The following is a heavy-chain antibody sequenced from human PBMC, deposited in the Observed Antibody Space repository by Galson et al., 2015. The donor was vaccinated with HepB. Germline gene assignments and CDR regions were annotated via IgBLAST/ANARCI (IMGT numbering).Heavy chain of an antibody. CDR3: AKGGYSYGFDYYYYYYMDV. J-gene: IGHJ6*03. V-gene: IGHV3-23*01. D-gene: IGHD5-18*01. CDR2: ISGSGGST. Sequence: SLRLSCAASGFTFSSYAMSWVRQAPGMGLEWVSAISGSGGSTYYADSVKGRFTISRDNSKNTLYLQMNSLRAEDTAVYYCAKGGYSYGFDYYYYYYMDVWGKGTTVTVSS. CDR1: GFTFSSYA.